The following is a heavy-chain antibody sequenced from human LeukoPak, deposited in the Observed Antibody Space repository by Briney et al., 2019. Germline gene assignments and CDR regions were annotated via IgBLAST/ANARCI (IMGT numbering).Heavy chain of an antibody. CDR3: AREVTIGVGATDY. V-gene: IGHV1-46*01. CDR2: INPSGDGT. Sequence: ASAKVSCKASGYSFSSYYMHWVRQAPPQGREWMGIINPSGDGTSYAQKFQGRVTMTRDTSTSTVYMEVSSLRSEDTAVYYCAREVTIGVGATDYWGQGTLVTVSS. D-gene: IGHD1-26*01. J-gene: IGHJ4*02. CDR1: GYSFSSYY.